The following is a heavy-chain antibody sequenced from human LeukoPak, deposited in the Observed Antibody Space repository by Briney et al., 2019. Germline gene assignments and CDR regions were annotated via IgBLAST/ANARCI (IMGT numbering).Heavy chain of an antibody. Sequence: PSETLSLTCTVSGGSISSSSYYWSWIRQPAGKGLEWIGRIYTSGSTNYNPSLKSRVTMSVDTSKNQFSLKLSSVTAADTAVYYCARDYRGYSYGPNWFDPWGQGTLVTVSS. D-gene: IGHD5-18*01. CDR2: IYTSGST. V-gene: IGHV4-61*02. CDR1: GGSISSSSYY. J-gene: IGHJ5*02. CDR3: ARDYRGYSYGPNWFDP.